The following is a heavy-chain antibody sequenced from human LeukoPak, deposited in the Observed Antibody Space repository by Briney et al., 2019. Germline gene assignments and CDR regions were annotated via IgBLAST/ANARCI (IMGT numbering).Heavy chain of an antibody. V-gene: IGHV3-53*05. CDR3: AKYAYNWNAPDGFDM. CDR2: IYSGGST. Sequence: GGSLRLSCAASGFTVSSNYMSWVRQAPGKGLEWVSVIYSGGSTYYADSVRGRFSISRDNSESTLFLQMNSLTTDDTSVYFCAKYAYNWNAPDGFDMWGQGTMVIVSS. CDR1: GFTVSSNY. D-gene: IGHD1-1*01. J-gene: IGHJ3*02.